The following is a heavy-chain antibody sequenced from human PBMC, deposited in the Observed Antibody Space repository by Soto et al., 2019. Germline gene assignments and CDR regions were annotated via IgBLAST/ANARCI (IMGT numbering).Heavy chain of an antibody. Sequence: VQLVESGGGLVQPGRSLRLSCAASGFTFDDYAMHWVRQAPGKGLEWVSGISWNSGSIGYADSVKGRFTISRDNAKNSLYLQMNSLRAEDTALYYCAKDGDCSGGSCYSDYYYYMDVWGKGTTVTVSS. CDR1: GFTFDDYA. CDR3: AKDGDCSGGSCYSDYYYYMDV. CDR2: ISWNSGSI. J-gene: IGHJ6*03. D-gene: IGHD2-15*01. V-gene: IGHV3-9*01.